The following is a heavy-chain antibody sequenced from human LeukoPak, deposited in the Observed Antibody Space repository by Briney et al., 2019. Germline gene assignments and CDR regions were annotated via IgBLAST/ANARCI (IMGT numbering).Heavy chain of an antibody. D-gene: IGHD3-16*02. CDR2: IRYDGSNK. J-gene: IGHJ4*02. CDR3: AKDNYDYVWGSYRYTDY. Sequence: PGGSLRLSCAASGFTFSSYGMHWVRQAPGKGLEWVAFIRYDGSNKCYADSVKGRFTISRDNSKNTLYLQMNSLRAEDTAVYYCAKDNYDYVWGSYRYTDYWGQGTLVTVSS. CDR1: GFTFSSYG. V-gene: IGHV3-30*02.